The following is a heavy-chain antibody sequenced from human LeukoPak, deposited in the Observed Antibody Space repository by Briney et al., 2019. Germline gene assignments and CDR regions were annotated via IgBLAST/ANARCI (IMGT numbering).Heavy chain of an antibody. CDR3: ASIHFGSLKRPMVRGQRKYGMDV. J-gene: IGHJ6*02. V-gene: IGHV1-69*13. D-gene: IGHD3-10*01. CDR2: IIPIFGTA. Sequence: ASVTVSCKASGGTFSSYAISWVRQAPGQGLEGMGGIIPIFGTANYAQKFQGRVTITADESTSTAYMELSSLRSEDTAVYYCASIHFGSLKRPMVRGQRKYGMDVWGQGTTVTVSS. CDR1: GGTFSSYA.